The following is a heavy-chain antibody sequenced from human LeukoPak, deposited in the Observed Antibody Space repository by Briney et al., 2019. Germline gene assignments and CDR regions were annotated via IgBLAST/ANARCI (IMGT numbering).Heavy chain of an antibody. V-gene: IGHV3-21*01. J-gene: IGHJ4*02. D-gene: IGHD1-14*01. Sequence: AGGSLRLSCAASGFTFSSYSINWVRQAPGKGLEWVSSISSSSSYIYYADSLKGRFTISRDNAKNSLYLQMNSLRAEDTAVYYCARGDNRYYFDYWGQGTLVTVSS. CDR1: GFTFSSYS. CDR3: ARGDNRYYFDY. CDR2: ISSSSSYI.